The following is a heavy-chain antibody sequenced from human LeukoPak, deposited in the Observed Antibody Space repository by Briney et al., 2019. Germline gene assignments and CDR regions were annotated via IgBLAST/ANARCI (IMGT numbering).Heavy chain of an antibody. CDR2: IKQDGSEK. CDR3: ARDKVVGATYFDY. CDR1: GFTFSSYW. J-gene: IGHJ4*02. D-gene: IGHD2-15*01. V-gene: IGHV3-7*01. Sequence: PGGSLRLSCAASGFTFSSYWMSWVRQAPGKGLEWVANIKQDGSEKYYVDSVKGRFTISRDNAKNSLYPQMNSLRAEDTAVYYCARDKVVGATYFDYWGQGTLDTVSS.